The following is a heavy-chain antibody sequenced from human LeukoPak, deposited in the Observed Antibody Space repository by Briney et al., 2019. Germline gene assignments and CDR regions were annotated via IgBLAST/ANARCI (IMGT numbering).Heavy chain of an antibody. J-gene: IGHJ4*02. Sequence: GGSLRLSCAASGFTFSNYEMNWVRQAPGKGLEWVSYISSSGGTIYYADSVEGRFTISRDNAKHSLYLQINSLRAEDTAVYYCARVSANYFDYWGQGTLVTVSS. CDR1: GFTFSNYE. CDR3: ARVSANYFDY. V-gene: IGHV3-48*03. CDR2: ISSSGGTI. D-gene: IGHD2-8*01.